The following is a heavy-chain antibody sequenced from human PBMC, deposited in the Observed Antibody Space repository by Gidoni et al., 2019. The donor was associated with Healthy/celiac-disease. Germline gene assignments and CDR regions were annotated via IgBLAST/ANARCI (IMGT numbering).Heavy chain of an antibody. Sequence: EVQLVESGGGLVKPGGSLRLSCAASGFTFSSYSMNWVRQAPGKGLEWVSSISSSSYIYYADSVKGRFTISRDNAKNSLYLQMNSLRAEDTAVYYCARDATWYSSGWYTYYYGMDVWGQGTTVTVSS. CDR1: GFTFSSYS. CDR2: ISSSSYI. D-gene: IGHD6-19*01. CDR3: ARDATWYSSGWYTYYYGMDV. J-gene: IGHJ6*02. V-gene: IGHV3-21*01.